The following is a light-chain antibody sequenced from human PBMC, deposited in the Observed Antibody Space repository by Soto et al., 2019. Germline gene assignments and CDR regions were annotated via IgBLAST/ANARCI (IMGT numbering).Light chain of an antibody. V-gene: IGKV3-15*01. Sequence: VLTQSPATLSVSPGERATFSCWASQNVGSALAWYQQKPGLAPRLLIYGTTTRATDTPARFSGSGSGTEFALTISSLQSEDFAVYYCQQYNKWPITFGQGTLLEIK. CDR3: QQYNKWPIT. J-gene: IGKJ5*01. CDR1: QNVGSA. CDR2: GTT.